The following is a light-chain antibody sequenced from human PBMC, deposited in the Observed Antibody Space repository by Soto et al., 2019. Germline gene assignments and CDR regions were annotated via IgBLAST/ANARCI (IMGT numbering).Light chain of an antibody. J-gene: IGKJ1*01. CDR2: GAS. CDR1: QSISFY. CDR3: QQYNKWPRT. V-gene: IGKV3-15*01. Sequence: EIVMTQSPATLSVSPGESATLSCRASQSISFYLAWYQQRPGQAPRHLIYGASTRAAGIPARFSGSGAGTEFALTISSLQSEDFAVYYCQQYNKWPRTFGQGTKVDI.